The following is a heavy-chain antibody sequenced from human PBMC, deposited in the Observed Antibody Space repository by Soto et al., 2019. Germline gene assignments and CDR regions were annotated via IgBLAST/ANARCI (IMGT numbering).Heavy chain of an antibody. CDR3: AKDETVMTTVTRFDY. CDR1: GFTFSSYG. J-gene: IGHJ4*02. V-gene: IGHV3-30*18. CDR2: ISYDGSNK. D-gene: IGHD4-17*01. Sequence: QVQLVESGGGVVQPGRSLRLSCAASGFTFSSYGMHWVRQAPGKGLEWVAVISYDGSNKYYADSVKGRFTISRDNYKNTLYLQMNSLRAEDTAVYYCAKDETVMTTVTRFDYWGQGTLVTVSS.